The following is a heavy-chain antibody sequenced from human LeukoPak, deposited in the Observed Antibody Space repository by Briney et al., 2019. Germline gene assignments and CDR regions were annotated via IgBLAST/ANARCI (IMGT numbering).Heavy chain of an antibody. V-gene: IGHV4-59*12. Sequence: SETLSLTCTVSGGSIRTYYWSWIRQPPGKGLEWFGYIYYGGRTNYNPSLKSRVTISGDTSKNQLSLKLSCVTAADTAVYYCARTGSKVPMLYPSDPWGPGTLVTASS. CDR1: GGSIRTYY. CDR2: IYYGGRT. CDR3: ARTGSKVPMLYPSDP. D-gene: IGHD3-16*01. J-gene: IGHJ5*02.